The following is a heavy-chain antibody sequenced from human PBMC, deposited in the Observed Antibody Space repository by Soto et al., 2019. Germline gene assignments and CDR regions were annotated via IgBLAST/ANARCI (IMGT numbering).Heavy chain of an antibody. J-gene: IGHJ6*02. CDR2: IYWDDDK. V-gene: IGHV2-5*02. Sequence: QITLKESGPTLVKPTQTLTLTCTFSGFSLSTSGVGVGWISQPPGKALEWLALIYWDDDKRYSPSLKSRLSVTKDTSKNQMVLTMTNMEPVETATYYCAHSSICTTGCGMDVWGQGATVTVSS. D-gene: IGHD1-1*01. CDR3: AHSSICTTGCGMDV. CDR1: GFSLSTSGVG.